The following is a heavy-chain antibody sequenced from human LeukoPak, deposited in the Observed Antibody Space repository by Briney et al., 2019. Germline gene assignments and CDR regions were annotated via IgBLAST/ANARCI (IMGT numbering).Heavy chain of an antibody. D-gene: IGHD3-10*01. CDR2: ISGSGGST. J-gene: IGHJ4*02. Sequence: PGGSLRLSCAASGFTFSSYGMSWVRQAPGKGLEWVSAISGSGGSTYYADSVKGRFTISRDNSKNTLYLQMNSLRAEDTAVYYCAKKAYGSGSQGIDYWGQGTLVTVSS. V-gene: IGHV3-23*01. CDR1: GFTFSSYG. CDR3: AKKAYGSGSQGIDY.